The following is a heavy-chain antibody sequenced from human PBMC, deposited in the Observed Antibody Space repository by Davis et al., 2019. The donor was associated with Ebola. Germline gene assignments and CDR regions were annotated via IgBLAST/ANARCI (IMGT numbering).Heavy chain of an antibody. CDR3: ARDQVPFLEWLSGFDP. J-gene: IGHJ5*02. CDR2: IIPILGIA. D-gene: IGHD3-3*01. Sequence: SVKVSCKASGGTFSSYAISWVRQAPGQGLEWMGRIIPILGIANYAQKFQGRVTITRDTSASTAYMELSSLRSEDTAVYYCARDQVPFLEWLSGFDPWGQGTLVTVSS. CDR1: GGTFSSYA. V-gene: IGHV1-69*04.